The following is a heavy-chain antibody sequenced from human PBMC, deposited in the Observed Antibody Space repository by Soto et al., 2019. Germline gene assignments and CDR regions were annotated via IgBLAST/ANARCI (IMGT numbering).Heavy chain of an antibody. CDR2: ISYDGSNT. Sequence: QVQLVESGGGVVQPGRSLRLSCAASGFTFSSYGMHWVRQAPGQGLEWVAIISYDGSNTYYADSVKGRFTLSRDNSKNTLYLQMNSLRAEDTSVYYCAKEGGLSGSYYISSSYYFDYWGQGTLVTVSS. V-gene: IGHV3-30*18. D-gene: IGHD1-26*01. J-gene: IGHJ4*02. CDR1: GFTFSSYG. CDR3: AKEGGLSGSYYISSSYYFDY.